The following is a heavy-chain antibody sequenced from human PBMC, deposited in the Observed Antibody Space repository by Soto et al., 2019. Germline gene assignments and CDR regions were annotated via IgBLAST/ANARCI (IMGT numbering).Heavy chain of an antibody. V-gene: IGHV1-18*01. CDR3: ARVQIVVVVGGTPADY. J-gene: IGHJ4*02. Sequence: QVQLEQSGAEVKKSGASVKVSCKASGYIFSTHGINWVRQAPGQGLEWMGWINPYNGKTNYAQKFQGRVTMTTETSRKTAYMELRSLRSDDTAVYYCARVQIVVVVGGTPADYWGQGILVTVSS. CDR1: GYIFSTHG. CDR2: INPYNGKT. D-gene: IGHD2-15*01.